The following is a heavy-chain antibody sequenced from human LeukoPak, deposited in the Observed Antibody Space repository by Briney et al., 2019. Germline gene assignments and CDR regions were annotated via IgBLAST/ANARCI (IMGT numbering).Heavy chain of an antibody. CDR2: IIPFIDTA. Sequence: SVKVSCKASGGTFSNYAISWVRQAPGQGLEWMGGIIPFIDTANYAQKLQGRVTITADESTSTAYMELSSLRSEDTAVHYCGRTRFSNIGVELRDYYYYYMDVWGKGTTVTVSS. CDR3: GRTRFSNIGVELRDYYYYYMDV. D-gene: IGHD1-7*01. CDR1: GGTFSNYA. V-gene: IGHV1-69*01. J-gene: IGHJ6*03.